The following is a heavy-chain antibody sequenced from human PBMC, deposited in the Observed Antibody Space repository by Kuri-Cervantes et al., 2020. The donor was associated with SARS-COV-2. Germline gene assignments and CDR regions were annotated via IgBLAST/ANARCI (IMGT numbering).Heavy chain of an antibody. J-gene: IGHJ6*02. CDR1: GFTFSSSS. CDR3: AVDFWSGYSLRIGGAPGYGMDV. Sequence: GGSLRPSCAASGFTFSSSSMNWVRQAPGKGLEWVSSISSSSSYIYYADSVKGRFTISRDNAKNSLYLQMNSLRAEDTAVYYCAVDFWSGYSLRIGGAPGYGMDVWGQGTTVTVSS. CDR2: ISSSSSYI. D-gene: IGHD3-3*01. V-gene: IGHV3-21*01.